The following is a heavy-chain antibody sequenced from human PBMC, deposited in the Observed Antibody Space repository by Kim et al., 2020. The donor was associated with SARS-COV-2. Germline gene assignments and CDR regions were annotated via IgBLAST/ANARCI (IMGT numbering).Heavy chain of an antibody. CDR3: ARNFRGTYILFLGLYQFDS. V-gene: IGHV4-39*01. Sequence: SETLSLTCTVSGGSISSSGYYWGWIRQPPGKGLEWIGCVYYSGATYCDPSLKSRVTISVDTSKNQFSLKLSSVTAADTAVYYCARNFRGTYILFLGLYQFDSWGQGSLVTVSS. CDR1: GGSISSSGYY. D-gene: IGHD2-2*02. J-gene: IGHJ4*02. CDR2: VYYSGAT.